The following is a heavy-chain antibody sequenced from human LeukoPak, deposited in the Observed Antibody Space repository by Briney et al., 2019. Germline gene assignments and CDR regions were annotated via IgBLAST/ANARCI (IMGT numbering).Heavy chain of an antibody. V-gene: IGHV3-7*01. D-gene: IGHD2-21*01. CDR3: ASGFCGGSCLTNWFDS. CDR2: IKQDVSEK. J-gene: IGHJ5*01. Sequence: GGSLRLSCVACGFTFSKTWMNWVRQVPGKGLEWVAIIKQDVSEKYYADSVKGRFTISRDNAKNSVYLQMNSLRAEDTAVYYCASGFCGGSCLTNWFDSWGQGTLVTVSS. CDR1: GFTFSKTW.